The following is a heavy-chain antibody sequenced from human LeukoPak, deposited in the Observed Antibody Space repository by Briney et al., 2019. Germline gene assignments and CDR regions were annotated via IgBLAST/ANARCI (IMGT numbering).Heavy chain of an antibody. D-gene: IGHD4-17*01. Sequence: GGSLRLSCVGAGFTVSSDYMSWVRQAPGGGLEWVSIIYSDGSTYYANSVKGRFTISRDSSKNTLCLQMNSLRADDTAIYYCARDSGFSDYAYWGQGTLVTVSS. CDR2: IYSDGST. J-gene: IGHJ4*02. CDR3: ARDSGFSDYAY. V-gene: IGHV3-66*01. CDR1: GFTVSSDY.